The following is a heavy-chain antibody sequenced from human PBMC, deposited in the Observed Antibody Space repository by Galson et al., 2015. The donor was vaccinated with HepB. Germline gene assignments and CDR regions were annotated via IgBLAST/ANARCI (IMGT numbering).Heavy chain of an antibody. CDR2: ISYSGST. V-gene: IGHV4-59*08. J-gene: IGHJ4*02. Sequence: ETLSLTCTVSGDSISRYYWSWIRQPSGKGLEWIGCISYSGSTIYNSSLKSRLTISVDTSKNQLSLRLSSVTAADTALYYCARHSSSWHFDNWGQGTLVTVSS. CDR3: ARHSSSWHFDN. D-gene: IGHD6-13*01. CDR1: GDSISRYY.